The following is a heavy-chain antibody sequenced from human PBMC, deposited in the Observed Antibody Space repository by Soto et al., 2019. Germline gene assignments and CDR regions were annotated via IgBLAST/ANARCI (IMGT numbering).Heavy chain of an antibody. Sequence: GASVKVSCKASGGTFSNYAISWVRQAPGQGLEWMGGIIPIFGTANYAQKFQGRVTITADESTSTAYMELSSLRSEDTAVYYCARGPSWARGYSGYDSDWGQGTLVTASS. J-gene: IGHJ4*02. D-gene: IGHD5-12*01. CDR1: GGTFSNYA. CDR2: IIPIFGTA. V-gene: IGHV1-69*13. CDR3: ARGPSWARGYSGYDSD.